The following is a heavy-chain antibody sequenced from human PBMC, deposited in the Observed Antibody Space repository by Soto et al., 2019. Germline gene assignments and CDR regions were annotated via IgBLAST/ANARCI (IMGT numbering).Heavy chain of an antibody. Sequence: SETLSLTCTVSAGSISSGGYSWNWIRQPPGKGLEWIGYIYHSGSTYYTPSLKSRVTISVDRSKNQFSLKLSSVTAAATAVYHCARRYGKAFDIWGQGTMVTVAS. V-gene: IGHV4-30-2*01. CDR1: AGSISSGGYS. J-gene: IGHJ3*02. CDR2: IYHSGST. D-gene: IGHD4-17*01. CDR3: ARRYGKAFDI.